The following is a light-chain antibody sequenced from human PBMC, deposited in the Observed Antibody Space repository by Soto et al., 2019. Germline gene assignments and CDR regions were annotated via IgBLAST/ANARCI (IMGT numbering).Light chain of an antibody. CDR2: AAS. V-gene: IGKV3-15*01. CDR1: QSISIN. Sequence: EIVMTQSPATLSVSPGERAILSCRASQSISINLAWYQQKPGQAPRLLIYAASNRATGVPARFSGSWSGTEFTLTISSLQSEDFAGYYCQRYNNWITFGQGTRLEMK. J-gene: IGKJ5*01. CDR3: QRYNNWIT.